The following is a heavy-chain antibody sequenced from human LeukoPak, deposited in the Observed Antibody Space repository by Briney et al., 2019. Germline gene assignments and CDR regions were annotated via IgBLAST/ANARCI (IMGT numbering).Heavy chain of an antibody. Sequence: ASVKVSCKASGYTFTSYDINWVRQATGQGLEWMGWMNPNSGNTGYAQKFQGRVTMTRNTSISTVYMELSSLRSEDTAVYYCARGLTFKRIPAAIRGYYFDYWGQGTLVTVSS. CDR1: GYTFTSYD. D-gene: IGHD2-2*02. CDR3: ARGLTFKRIPAAIRGYYFDY. CDR2: MNPNSGNT. J-gene: IGHJ4*02. V-gene: IGHV1-8*01.